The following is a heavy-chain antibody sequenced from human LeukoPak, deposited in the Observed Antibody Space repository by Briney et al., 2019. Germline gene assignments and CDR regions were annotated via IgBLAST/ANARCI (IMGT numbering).Heavy chain of an antibody. CDR3: AKQNLAYPLSLFDY. CDR2: ISGSGGST. CDR1: GFTFSSYA. D-gene: IGHD2-2*01. V-gene: IGHV3-23*01. J-gene: IGHJ4*02. Sequence: PGGSLRLSCAASGFTFSSYAMSWVRQARGKGLEWVSAISGSGGSTYYADSVKSRFTISRDNSKNTLHLQMNSLRAEDTAVYYCAKQNLAYPLSLFDYWGQGTLVTVSS.